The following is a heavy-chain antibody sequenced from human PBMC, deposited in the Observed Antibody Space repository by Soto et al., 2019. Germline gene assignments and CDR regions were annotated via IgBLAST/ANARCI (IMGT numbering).Heavy chain of an antibody. Sequence: ASVKVSCKASGYTFATYSIHWVRQAPGEGLEWMGWINPATGNTEYSEKFQDRVTLTRDTSATTAYMELRGLRFEDTAVYYCARRYKSAGWLETWGKGTLVTVPS. J-gene: IGHJ4*02. V-gene: IGHV1-3*01. D-gene: IGHD1-20*01. CDR3: ARRYKSAGWLET. CDR2: INPATGNT. CDR1: GYTFATYS.